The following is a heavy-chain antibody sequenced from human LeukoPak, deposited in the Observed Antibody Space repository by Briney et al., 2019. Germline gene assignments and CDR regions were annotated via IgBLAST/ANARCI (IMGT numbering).Heavy chain of an antibody. V-gene: IGHV4-4*09. CDR2: IYTRGST. Sequence: SETLSLNCTVSGGSIYSYYWMWLRQPQGLGRMGIRYIYTRGSTNYKHSPKSRDTISGDTSKNQFSLKLSSVTAADTGVYYCASTWELELGRGIWFDPWGQGTLVTVSS. CDR3: ASTWELELGRGIWFDP. J-gene: IGHJ5*02. CDR1: GGSIYSYY. D-gene: IGHD1-7*01.